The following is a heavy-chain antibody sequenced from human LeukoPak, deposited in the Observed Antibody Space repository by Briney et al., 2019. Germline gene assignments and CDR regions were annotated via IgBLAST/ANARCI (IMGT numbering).Heavy chain of an antibody. CDR2: IYSGGST. J-gene: IGHJ6*03. Sequence: GGSLRLSCAASGFAVSSNYMSWVRQAPGKGLEWVSVIYSGGSTYYAESVKGRFTISRDNSKNTLYLQMNSLRVEDTAVYYCARAPNGDYGYYYMDVWGKGTTVTISS. CDR1: GFAVSSNY. V-gene: IGHV3-66*01. D-gene: IGHD4-17*01. CDR3: ARAPNGDYGYYYMDV.